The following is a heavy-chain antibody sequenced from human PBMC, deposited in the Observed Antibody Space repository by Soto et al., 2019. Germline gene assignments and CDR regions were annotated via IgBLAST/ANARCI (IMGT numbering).Heavy chain of an antibody. CDR3: AKEFAQRTYSSGWYVPIPQLDY. D-gene: IGHD6-19*01. J-gene: IGHJ4*02. CDR1: GFTFSSYG. V-gene: IGHV3-30*18. CDR2: ISYDGSNK. Sequence: QVQLVESGGGVVQPGRSLRLSCAASGFTFSSYGMHWVRQAPGKGLEWVAVISYDGSNKYYADSVKGRFTISRDNSKNTLYLQMNSLRAEDTAVYYCAKEFAQRTYSSGWYVPIPQLDYWGKGTLVTVSS.